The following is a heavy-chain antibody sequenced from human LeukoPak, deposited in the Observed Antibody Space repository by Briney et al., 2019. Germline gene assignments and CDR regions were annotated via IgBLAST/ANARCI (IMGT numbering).Heavy chain of an antibody. D-gene: IGHD2-2*01. CDR3: AGFGYCSSTSCYRFDY. J-gene: IGHJ4*02. CDR2: ISSSSSYI. Sequence: PGGSLRLSCAASGFTFSSYSMNRVRQAPGKGLEWVSSISSSSSYIYYADSVKGRFTISRDNAKNSLYLQMNSLRAEDTAVYYGAGFGYCSSTSCYRFDYWAREPWSPSPQ. CDR1: GFTFSSYS. V-gene: IGHV3-21*01.